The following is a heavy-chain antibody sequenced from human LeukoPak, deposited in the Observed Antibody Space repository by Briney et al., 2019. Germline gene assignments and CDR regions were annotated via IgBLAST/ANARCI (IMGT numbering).Heavy chain of an antibody. J-gene: IGHJ4*02. CDR1: GFTFSSYG. CDR2: ISYDGSNK. D-gene: IGHD4-17*01. V-gene: IGHV3-30*18. CDR3: AKVPDYGDLF. Sequence: PGGSLRLSCAASGFTFSSYGMHWVRQAPGKGLEWVAVISYDGSNKYYADSVKGRFTISRDNSKNTLYLQMNSLRAEDTAVYYCAKVPDYGDLFWGQGTLVTVSS.